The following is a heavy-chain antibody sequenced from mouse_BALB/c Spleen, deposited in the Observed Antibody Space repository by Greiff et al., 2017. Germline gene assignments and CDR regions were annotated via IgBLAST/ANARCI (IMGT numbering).Heavy chain of an antibody. CDR3: ARHVRDSSGYAWFAY. V-gene: IGHV5-6*01. D-gene: IGHD3-2*01. J-gene: IGHJ3*01. CDR2: ISSGGSYT. Sequence: EVQGVESGGDLVKPGGSLKLSCAASGFTFSSYGMSWVRQTPDKRLEWVATISSGGSYTYYPDSVKGRFTISRDNAKNTLYLQMSSLKSEDTAIYYCARHVRDSSGYAWFAYWGQGTLVTVSA. CDR1: GFTFSSYG.